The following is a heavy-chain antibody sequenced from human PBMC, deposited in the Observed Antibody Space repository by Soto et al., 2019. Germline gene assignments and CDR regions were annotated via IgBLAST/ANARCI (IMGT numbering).Heavy chain of an antibody. CDR1: GYTFTSYA. Sequence: AASVKVSCKASGYTFTSYAMHWVRQAPGQRLEWMGWINAGNGNTKYSQKFQGRVTITRDTSASTAYMELSSLRSEDTAVYYCARDNMELSYYYYGMDVWGQGTTVTVSS. CDR3: ARDNMELSYYYYGMDV. CDR2: INAGNGNT. J-gene: IGHJ6*02. V-gene: IGHV1-3*01. D-gene: IGHD1-7*01.